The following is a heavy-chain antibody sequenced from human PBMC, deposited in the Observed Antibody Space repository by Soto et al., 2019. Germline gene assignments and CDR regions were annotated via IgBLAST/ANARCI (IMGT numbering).Heavy chain of an antibody. CDR3: ASALWFGELSY. CDR1: GFTVSSNY. D-gene: IGHD3-10*01. Sequence: GGSLRLSCAASGFTVSSNYMSWVRQAPGKGLEWVSVIYSGGSTYYADSVKGRFTISRDNSKNTLYLQMNSLRAEDTAVYYCASALWFGELSYWGQGTLVTVSS. V-gene: IGHV3-66*01. CDR2: IYSGGST. J-gene: IGHJ4*02.